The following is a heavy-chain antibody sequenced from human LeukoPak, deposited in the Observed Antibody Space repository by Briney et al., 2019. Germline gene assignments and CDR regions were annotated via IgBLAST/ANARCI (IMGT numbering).Heavy chain of an antibody. Sequence: PGGSLRLSCAASGFTFSSNYMSWVRQAPGKGLEWVSVIYSGGSTYYADSVKGRFTISRDNSKNTLYLQMNSLRAEDTAVYYCARVAATMGSFDYWGQGTLVTVSS. CDR1: GFTFSSNY. V-gene: IGHV3-53*01. CDR3: ARVAATMGSFDY. J-gene: IGHJ4*02. D-gene: IGHD2-15*01. CDR2: IYSGGST.